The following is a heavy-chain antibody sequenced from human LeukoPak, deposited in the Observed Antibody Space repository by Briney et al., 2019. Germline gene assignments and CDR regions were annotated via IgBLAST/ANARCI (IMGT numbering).Heavy chain of an antibody. V-gene: IGHV3-30*18. Sequence: GGSLRLSCAASGFTFDAFNINWVRQAPGKGLEWVAVISFDATNKYYADSVKGRFTISRDNSKNTLYLQMNSLRAEDTAVYYCAKDSSADDSSGYSYYFDYWGQGTLVTVSS. CDR3: AKDSSADDSSGYSYYFDY. J-gene: IGHJ4*02. CDR2: ISFDATNK. CDR1: GFTFDAFN. D-gene: IGHD3-22*01.